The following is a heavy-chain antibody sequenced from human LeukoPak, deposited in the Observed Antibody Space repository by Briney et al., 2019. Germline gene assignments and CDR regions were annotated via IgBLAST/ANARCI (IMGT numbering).Heavy chain of an antibody. Sequence: GGSLRLSCAASGFTFSSNWMHWVRQAPGKGLVWVSRIDEDGSTTNYADSVKGRSTIFRDNAKNTLYLQMNSLRAEDTAVYYCVRDLGGRSGHWGQGTLVTVSS. D-gene: IGHD1-26*01. CDR2: IDEDGSTT. V-gene: IGHV3-74*01. J-gene: IGHJ4*02. CDR1: GFTFSSNW. CDR3: VRDLGGRSGH.